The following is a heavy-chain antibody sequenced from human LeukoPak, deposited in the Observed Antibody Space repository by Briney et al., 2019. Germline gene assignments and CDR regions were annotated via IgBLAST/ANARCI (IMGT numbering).Heavy chain of an antibody. CDR1: GFSYSSYA. D-gene: IGHD5-18*01. J-gene: IGHJ4*02. V-gene: IGHV3-23*01. CDR2: ISGSGDT. CDR3: AKEGGYNYGYLDS. Sequence: GGSLRLSCAVSGFSYSSYAMSWVRQAPGKGLEGVSTISGSGDTYYVDSVKGRFTISRDNSKNTLYLQVNSLRAEDTAVYYCAKEGGYNYGYLDSWGQGTLVTVSS.